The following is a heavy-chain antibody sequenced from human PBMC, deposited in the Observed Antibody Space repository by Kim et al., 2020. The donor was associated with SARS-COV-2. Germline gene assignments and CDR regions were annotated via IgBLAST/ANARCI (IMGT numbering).Heavy chain of an antibody. D-gene: IGHD3-10*01. J-gene: IGHJ4*02. Sequence: YYADSVKGRFTISRDNSKKTLYLQMHTPRAEDTAIYYSARSFYYSGQFDSWGQGTLVPVSA. CDR3: ARSFYYSGQFDS. V-gene: IGHV3-33*01.